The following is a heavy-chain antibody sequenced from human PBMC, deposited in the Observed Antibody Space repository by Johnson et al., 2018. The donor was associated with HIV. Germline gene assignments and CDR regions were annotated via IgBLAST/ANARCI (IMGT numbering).Heavy chain of an antibody. CDR2: ISYDGSNK. D-gene: IGHD3-10*01. CDR1: GFTFSSYA. V-gene: IGHV3-30*04. Sequence: QVQLVESGGGLVQPGVSLSLSCAASGFTFSSYAIHWVRQAPGKGLEWVAVISYDGSNKYYADSVKGRFTISRDNSKNTLYLQMNSLRAEDTAVYYCARESPSGGGNDAFDIWGQGTMVTVSS. J-gene: IGHJ3*02. CDR3: ARESPSGGGNDAFDI.